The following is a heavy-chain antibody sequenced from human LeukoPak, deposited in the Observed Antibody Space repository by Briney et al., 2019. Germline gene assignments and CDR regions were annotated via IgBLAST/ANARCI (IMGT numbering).Heavy chain of an antibody. CDR3: AKDDTATHYYFDY. V-gene: IGHV3-23*01. Sequence: GGSLRLSCAASGFTFDDYAMHWVRQAPGKGLEWVSGISNSGSTYYADSVKGRFTISRDNSKNTLYLQMNSLRAEDTAVYYCAKDDTATHYYFDYWGQGTLVTVSS. D-gene: IGHD2-15*01. CDR1: GFTFDDYA. CDR2: ISNSGST. J-gene: IGHJ4*02.